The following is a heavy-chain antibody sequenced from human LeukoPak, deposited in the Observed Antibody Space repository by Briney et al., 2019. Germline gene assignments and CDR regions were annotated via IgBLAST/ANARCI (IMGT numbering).Heavy chain of an antibody. Sequence: PGGSLRLSCAASGFTFSSYWMHWVRQAPGKGLEWVGRIKSKTDGGTTDYAAPVKGRFTISRDDSKNTLYLQMNSLKTEDTAVYYCARGAHKRDDYGGFFDYWGQGTLVPVSS. D-gene: IGHD4-23*01. CDR3: ARGAHKRDDYGGFFDY. V-gene: IGHV3-15*01. J-gene: IGHJ4*02. CDR2: IKSKTDGGTT. CDR1: GFTFSSYW.